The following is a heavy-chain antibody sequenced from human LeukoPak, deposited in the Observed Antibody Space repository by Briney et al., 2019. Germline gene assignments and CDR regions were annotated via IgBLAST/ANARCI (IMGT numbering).Heavy chain of an antibody. Sequence: GESLKISCETSGYTFTKFWVGWVRQTPGKGLEWLGMIYPDDSDTRYSPSFQGQVTMSVDKSISIVYLHWSRLKASDTAIYYCVRGKGSGTYYGFDYWGQGTVVSVVS. CDR2: IYPDDSDT. V-gene: IGHV5-51*01. CDR3: VRGKGSGTYYGFDY. CDR1: GYTFTKFW. D-gene: IGHD3-10*01. J-gene: IGHJ4*02.